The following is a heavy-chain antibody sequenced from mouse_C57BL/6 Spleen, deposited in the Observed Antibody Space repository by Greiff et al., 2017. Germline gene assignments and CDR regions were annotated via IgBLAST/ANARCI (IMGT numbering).Heavy chain of an antibody. CDR2: IDPANGNT. D-gene: IGHD2-3*01. CDR1: GFNIKNTS. J-gene: IGHJ2*01. Sequence: VQLQQSVAELVRPGASVKLSCTASGFNIKNTSMHWVKQRPEQGLEWIGRIDPANGNTKYAPKFQGKATITADTSSNTAYLPLSSLTSEDTAIYYCARNVYLDFDYWGQGTTHTVSS. CDR3: ARNVYLDFDY. V-gene: IGHV14-3*01.